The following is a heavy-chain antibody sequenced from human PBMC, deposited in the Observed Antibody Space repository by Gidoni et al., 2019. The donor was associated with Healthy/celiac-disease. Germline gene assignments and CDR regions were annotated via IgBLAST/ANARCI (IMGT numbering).Heavy chain of an antibody. CDR2: ISYDGRNK. CDR1: GFTFSSYA. Sequence: QVQLVESGGGVVQPGRSLRLSCAASGFTFSSYAMHWVRQAPGKGLEWVAVISYDGRNKYYADSVKGRFTISRDNSKNTLYLQMNSLRAEDTTVYYCARSSVGAVIAAAGLDAFDIWGQGTMVTVSS. D-gene: IGHD6-13*01. V-gene: IGHV3-30*01. J-gene: IGHJ3*02. CDR3: ARSSVGAVIAAAGLDAFDI.